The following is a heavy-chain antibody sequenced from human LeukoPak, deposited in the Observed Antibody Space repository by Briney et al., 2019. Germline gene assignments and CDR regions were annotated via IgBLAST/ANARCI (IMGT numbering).Heavy chain of an antibody. CDR1: GFTVSSNY. CDR2: IYSGGST. J-gene: IGHJ3*02. CDR3: ARDPHYYDSSGSGGAFDI. V-gene: IGHV3-53*01. Sequence: PGGSLRLSCAASGFTVSSNYMSWVRQAPGKGLEWVSVIYSGGSTYYADSVKGRFTISRDNSKNTLYLQMNSLRAEDTAVYYCARDPHYYDSSGSGGAFDIWGQGTMVTVSS. D-gene: IGHD3-22*01.